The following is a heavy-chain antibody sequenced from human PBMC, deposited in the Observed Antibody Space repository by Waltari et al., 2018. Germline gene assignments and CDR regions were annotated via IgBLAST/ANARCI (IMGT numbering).Heavy chain of an antibody. CDR2: IYHSGST. D-gene: IGHD3-22*01. Sequence: QVQLQESGPGLVKPSGTLSLTCAVSGGSISSSNWWSWVRQPPGKGLEWIGEIYHSGSTNYNPSLKSRVTISVDKSKNQFSLKLSSVTAADTAVYYCARAWFENYYDSSVTAEYYMDVWGKGTTVTVSS. J-gene: IGHJ6*03. CDR3: ARAWFENYYDSSVTAEYYMDV. V-gene: IGHV4-4*02. CDR1: GGSISSSNW.